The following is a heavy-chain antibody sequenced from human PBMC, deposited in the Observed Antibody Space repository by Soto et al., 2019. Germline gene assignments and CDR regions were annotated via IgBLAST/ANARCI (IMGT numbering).Heavy chain of an antibody. Sequence: QVQLVQSGAEVMKPGSSVKVSCKASGGTFGSYAIRWVRQVPGQGLEWMGGIIPIPGTANYAQKFQGRVTIAADESTSTAYMELSSLRSEDTAVYYCARSQGSSTSLEIYYYYYYGMDVWGQGTTVTVSS. V-gene: IGHV1-69*01. J-gene: IGHJ6*02. D-gene: IGHD2-2*01. CDR2: IIPIPGTA. CDR3: ARSQGSSTSLEIYYYYYYGMDV. CDR1: GGTFGSYA.